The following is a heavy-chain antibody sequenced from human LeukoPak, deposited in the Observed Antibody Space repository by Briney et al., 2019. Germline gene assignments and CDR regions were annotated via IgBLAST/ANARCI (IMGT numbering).Heavy chain of an antibody. D-gene: IGHD1-1*01. J-gene: IGHJ4*02. CDR2: INCGNGKT. CDR1: GYRYNHYA. V-gene: IGHV1-3*01. CDR3: TSGIWYDRQYYFDS. Sequence: ASVKVSCNAAGYRYNHYATKWGRQAPGHRLEWMGGINCGNGKTKYSEKFPRRVTNTRYQSATTAYLDLSNLGSEDTAIYYCTSGIWYDRQYYFDSWGQGTLVSVPS.